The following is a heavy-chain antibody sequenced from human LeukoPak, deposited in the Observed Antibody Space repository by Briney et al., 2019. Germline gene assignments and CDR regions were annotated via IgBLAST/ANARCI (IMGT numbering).Heavy chain of an antibody. V-gene: IGHV4-59*02. CDR2: IYYSESA. CDR1: GDSVSSYY. D-gene: IGHD3-9*01. Sequence: SETLSLTCTVSGDSVSSYYWSWIRQPPGKRLEWIGCIYYSESATYNPSLKIRVTISLDTSKNQFFLKLSSVTAADTAVYYCARKRSFDLWGQGTLVTVSS. J-gene: IGHJ4*02. CDR3: ARKRSFDL.